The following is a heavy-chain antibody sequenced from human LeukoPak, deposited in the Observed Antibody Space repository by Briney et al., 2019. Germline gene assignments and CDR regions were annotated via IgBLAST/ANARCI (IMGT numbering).Heavy chain of an antibody. CDR3: ARLTLTYYDSSQHYMDV. V-gene: IGHV5-51*01. D-gene: IGHD3-22*01. J-gene: IGHJ6*03. CDR2: IYPGDSDT. CDR1: GYSFTSYW. Sequence: GESLKISCKGSGYSFTSYWIGWVRQMPGKGLEWMGIIYPGDSDTRYSPSFQGQVTISADKSISTAYLQWSSLKASDTAMYYCARLTLTYYDSSQHYMDVWGKGTTVTVSS.